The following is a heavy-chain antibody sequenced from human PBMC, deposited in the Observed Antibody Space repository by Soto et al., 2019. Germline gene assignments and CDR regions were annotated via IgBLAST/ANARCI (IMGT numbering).Heavy chain of an antibody. Sequence: ASVKVSCKASGYTFTSYYINWVRHATGQGLEWMGWMNPNSGNTGYAQKFQGRVTMTRNTSISTAYMELSSLRSEDTAVYYCARGPGIYGSGSYYFDYWGQGTLVTVSS. CDR3: ARGPGIYGSGSYYFDY. CDR1: GYTFTSYY. J-gene: IGHJ4*02. V-gene: IGHV1-8*01. CDR2: MNPNSGNT. D-gene: IGHD3-10*01.